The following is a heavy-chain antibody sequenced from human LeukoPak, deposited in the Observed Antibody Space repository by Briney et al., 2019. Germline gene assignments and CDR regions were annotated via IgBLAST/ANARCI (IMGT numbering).Heavy chain of an antibody. CDR3: ARDRPFPYYYDSSGYYSPAPYYYYYIDV. D-gene: IGHD3-22*01. CDR1: GGTFSSYA. Sequence: ASVKVSCKASGGTFSSYAINWLRQAPGQGLDRMGRILPIFGRANYSHKFQGRVTITPDESTSTAYMEPSCLKSEDTAVYYCARDRPFPYYYDSSGYYSPAPYYYYYIDVWGKGTTVTVSS. V-gene: IGHV1-69*13. J-gene: IGHJ6*03. CDR2: ILPIFGRA.